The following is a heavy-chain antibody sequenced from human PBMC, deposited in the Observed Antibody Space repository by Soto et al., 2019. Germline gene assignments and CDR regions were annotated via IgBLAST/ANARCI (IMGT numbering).Heavy chain of an antibody. V-gene: IGHV4-31*03. CDR1: GGSMNSGGYC. Sequence: QVQLQESGPGLVKPSQTLSLTCTVSGGSMNSGGYCWNWIRQHPGEGLEWIGCISYGGTTSYNPSLKSRLTLSVDTSKNQCSLMLNSVTAADTAVYYCSRGILVWGQGTLITVSS. CDR3: SRGILV. J-gene: IGHJ4*02. D-gene: IGHD2-15*01. CDR2: ISYGGTT.